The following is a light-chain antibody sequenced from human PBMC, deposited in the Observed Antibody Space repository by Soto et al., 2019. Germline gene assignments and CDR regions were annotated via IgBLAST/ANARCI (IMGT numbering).Light chain of an antibody. J-gene: IGLJ1*01. CDR1: RSDIGAYNY. CDR2: DVS. V-gene: IGLV2-14*03. Sequence: LTQPAGVSGACRQSMTLSCTGTRSDIGAYNYVSWYQQLPGKAPKVMIYDVSNRPSGVSDRVSGSKSGNTASLTISGLQAEDEADYHCNSYTRSSPYVFGTGTKVTVL. CDR3: NSYTRSSPYV.